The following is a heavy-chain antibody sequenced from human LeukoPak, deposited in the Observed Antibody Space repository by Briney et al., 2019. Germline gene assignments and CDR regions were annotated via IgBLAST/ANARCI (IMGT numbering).Heavy chain of an antibody. CDR1: GGSISNYY. CDR3: ARGRDGYNNFDY. J-gene: IGHJ4*02. V-gene: IGHV4-59*01. Sequence: SETLSLTCTVSGGSISNYYWSWIRQPPGKGLEWIGYIYYSGSTKYNPSLKSRVTISVDTSKNQFSLRLNSVTAADTAVYYCARGRDGYNNFDYWGQGTLVTVSS. CDR2: IYYSGST. D-gene: IGHD5-24*01.